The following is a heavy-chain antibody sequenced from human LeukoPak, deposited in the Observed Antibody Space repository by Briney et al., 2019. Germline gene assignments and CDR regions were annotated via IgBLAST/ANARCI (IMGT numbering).Heavy chain of an antibody. CDR3: ARDKLYSSSWFDY. Sequence: PGGSLRLSCAASGFTFSSYSMNWVRQAPGKGLEWVSSISSSSSYIYYADSVKGRFTISRDNAKNSLYLQMNSLRAEDTAVYYCARDKLYSSSWFDYWGQGTLVTVSS. V-gene: IGHV3-21*01. D-gene: IGHD6-13*01. CDR1: GFTFSSYS. J-gene: IGHJ4*02. CDR2: ISSSSSYI.